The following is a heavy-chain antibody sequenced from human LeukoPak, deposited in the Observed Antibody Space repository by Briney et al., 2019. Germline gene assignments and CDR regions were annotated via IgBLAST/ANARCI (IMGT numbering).Heavy chain of an antibody. CDR3: ARALGIGDWPALGY. V-gene: IGHV3-30*04. J-gene: IGHJ4*02. D-gene: IGHD2-21*02. CDR1: GFTFSSYA. CDR2: ISYDGSNK. Sequence: GGSLRLSCAAPGFTFSSYAMHWVRQAPGQGLDWVAVISYDGSNKYYADSVKGRFTISRDNSKNTLYLQMNSLRAEDTAVYYCARALGIGDWPALGYWGQGTLVIVSS.